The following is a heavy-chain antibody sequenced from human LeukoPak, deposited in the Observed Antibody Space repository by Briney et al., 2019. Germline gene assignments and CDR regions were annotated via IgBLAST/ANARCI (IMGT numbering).Heavy chain of an antibody. Sequence: ASVKVSCKASGYTFTSYGISWVRQAPGQGLEWMGWISAYNGNTNYAQKLQGRVTMTTDTSTSTAYMELRSLRSDDTAVYYCAREGMGYYDSSGYPSDHWGQGTLVTVSS. CDR3: AREGMGYYDSSGYPSDH. J-gene: IGHJ4*02. CDR1: GYTFTSYG. CDR2: ISAYNGNT. V-gene: IGHV1-18*01. D-gene: IGHD3-22*01.